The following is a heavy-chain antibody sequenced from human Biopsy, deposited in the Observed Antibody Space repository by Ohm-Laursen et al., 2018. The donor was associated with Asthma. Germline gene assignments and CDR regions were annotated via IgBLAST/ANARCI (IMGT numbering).Heavy chain of an antibody. D-gene: IGHD3-9*01. CDR1: GYNFISFA. Sequence: ATVKISCKASGYNFISFAIHWVRQAPGQRLEWMGWVNTGNGDTKYSQKFRGRVTITRDTSASTTYMELRSLRSEDTATYYCARTYYDFLTGQVKDVFGVWGQGTMVTVSS. CDR3: ARTYYDFLTGQVKDVFGV. V-gene: IGHV1-3*04. J-gene: IGHJ3*01. CDR2: VNTGNGDT.